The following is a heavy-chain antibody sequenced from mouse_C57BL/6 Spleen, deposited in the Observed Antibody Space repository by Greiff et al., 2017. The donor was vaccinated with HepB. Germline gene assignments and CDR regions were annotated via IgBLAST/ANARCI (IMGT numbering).Heavy chain of an antibody. V-gene: IGHV1-69*01. CDR2: IDPSDSYT. J-gene: IGHJ2*01. Sequence: QVQLQQPGAELVMPGASVKLSCKASGYTFTSYWMHWVKQRPGQGLEWIGEIDPSDSYTNYNQKFKGKSTLTVDKSSSTAYMQLSSLTSEDSAVYYCARSEGYFDYWGQGTTLTVSP. CDR1: GYTFTSYW. CDR3: ARSEGYFDY.